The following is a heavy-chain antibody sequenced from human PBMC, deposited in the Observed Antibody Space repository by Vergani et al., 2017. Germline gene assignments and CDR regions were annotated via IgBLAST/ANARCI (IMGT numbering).Heavy chain of an antibody. V-gene: IGHV4-61*02. J-gene: IGHJ6*02. D-gene: IGHD6-13*01. CDR2: IYTSWCT. CDR3: ARNFGSSWYTNGMDV. Sequence: QMQESGPGLVKPSATLSLTCSVSGASIRSSKYYWGWIRQPAGTGLEWIGRIYTSWCTNYNPSLKSRVTISVDTSKNQFSLKLSSVTAADTAVYYCARNFGSSWYTNGMDVWGQGTTVTVSS. CDR1: GASIRSSKYY.